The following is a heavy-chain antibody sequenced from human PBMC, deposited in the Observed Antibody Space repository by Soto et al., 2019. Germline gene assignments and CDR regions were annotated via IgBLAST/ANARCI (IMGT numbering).Heavy chain of an antibody. CDR2: IWYDGSNE. Sequence: QVQLVESGGGVVQPGRSLRLSCAASGFTFSSYGMDWVRQAPGKGLEWVAVIWYDGSNEYYADSLKGRFTISRDNSKNTLYLQMNSLRAEDTAVYYCARDDQYYYDSSGYYADYFQHWGQGTLVTVSS. CDR3: ARDDQYYYDSSGYYADYFQH. V-gene: IGHV3-33*01. CDR1: GFTFSSYG. D-gene: IGHD3-22*01. J-gene: IGHJ1*01.